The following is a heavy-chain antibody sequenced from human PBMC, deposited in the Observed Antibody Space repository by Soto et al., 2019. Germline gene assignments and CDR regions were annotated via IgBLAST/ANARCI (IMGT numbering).Heavy chain of an antibody. V-gene: IGHV1-2*04. J-gene: IGHJ6*02. CDR2: INPNSGGT. CDR1: GYTFTGYY. D-gene: IGHD5-12*01. CDR3: ARDMGIVATYYYYGMDV. Sequence: ASVKVSCKASGYTFTGYYMHWVRQAPGQGLEWMGWINPNSGGTNYAQKFQGWVTMTRDTSISTAYMELSRLRSDDTAVYYCARDMGIVATYYYYGMDVWGQGTTVTVYS.